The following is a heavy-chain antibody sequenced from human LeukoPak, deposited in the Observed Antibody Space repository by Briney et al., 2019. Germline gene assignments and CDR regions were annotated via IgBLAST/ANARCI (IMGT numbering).Heavy chain of an antibody. J-gene: IGHJ3*02. V-gene: IGHV1-2*02. CDR2: INPNSGGT. CDR1: GYTFTGYY. CDR3: ARAGVWDYSDTSGYHNGAFDI. Sequence: ASVKVSCKASGYTFTGYYMHWVRQAPGQGLEWMGWINPNSGGTNYAQKFQGRVTMTRDTSISTAYMELSRLRSDDTAVYYCARAGVWDYSDTSGYHNGAFDIWGQGTMVTVSS. D-gene: IGHD3-22*01.